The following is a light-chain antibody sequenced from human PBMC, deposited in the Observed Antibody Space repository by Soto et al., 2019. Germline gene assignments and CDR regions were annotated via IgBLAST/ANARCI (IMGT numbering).Light chain of an antibody. CDR2: GAS. J-gene: IGKJ1*01. CDR3: QQYGSSLWT. CDR1: QSVSSR. Sequence: EKGMTQSPATLSVSTGERATLSCRASQSVSSRLAWYQQKPGQAPRLLIYGASSRATGIPDRFSGSGSGTDFTLTISRLEPEDFAVYYCQQYGSSLWTFGQGTKVDIK. V-gene: IGKV3-20*01.